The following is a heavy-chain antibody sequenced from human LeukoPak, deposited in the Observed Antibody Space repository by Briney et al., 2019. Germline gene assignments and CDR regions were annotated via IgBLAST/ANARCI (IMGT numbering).Heavy chain of an antibody. V-gene: IGHV3-30*18. J-gene: IGHJ4*02. CDR2: ISYDGSNK. Sequence: GGSLRLSCAASGFTFSSYWMSWVRQAPGKGLEWVAVISYDGSNKYYADSVKGRFTISRDNSKNTLYLQMNSLRAEDTAVYYCANLLRWEPYWGQGTLVTVSS. D-gene: IGHD4-23*01. CDR3: ANLLRWEPY. CDR1: GFTFSSYW.